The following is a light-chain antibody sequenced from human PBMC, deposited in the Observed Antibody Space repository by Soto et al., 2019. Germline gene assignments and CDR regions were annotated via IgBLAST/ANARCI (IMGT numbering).Light chain of an antibody. Sequence: EIVMTQSPATLSVSPGERATLSCRASQSVSSKLAWYQQRPGQAPRLLIYDASPRATGIPARFSGSGSGTEFTLTISSLQSEDFEVYYCQQYDNWPLTFGGGAKVELK. J-gene: IGKJ4*01. CDR1: QSVSSK. CDR3: QQYDNWPLT. V-gene: IGKV3-15*01. CDR2: DAS.